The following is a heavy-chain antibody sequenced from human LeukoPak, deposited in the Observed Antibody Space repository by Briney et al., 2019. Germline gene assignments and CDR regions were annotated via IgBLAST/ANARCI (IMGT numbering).Heavy chain of an antibody. CDR2: IYHSGST. D-gene: IGHD3-10*01. V-gene: IGHV4-38-2*02. Sequence: PSETLSLTCTVSGYSISSGYYWGWIRQPPGKGLEWIGSIYHSGSTYYNPSLKSRVTISVDTSKNQFSLKLSSVTAADTAVYYCARDRRITMVRGPGGWFDPWGQGTLVTVSS. CDR3: ARDRRITMVRGPGGWFDP. CDR1: GYSISSGYY. J-gene: IGHJ5*02.